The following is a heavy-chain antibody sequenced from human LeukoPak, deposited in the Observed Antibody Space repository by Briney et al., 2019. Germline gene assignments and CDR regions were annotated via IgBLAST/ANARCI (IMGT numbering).Heavy chain of an antibody. V-gene: IGHV3-30*18. D-gene: IGHD3/OR15-3a*01. CDR1: GFTFSSNA. CDR2: ILSDGNND. Sequence: GSLRLSCAASGFTFSSNAIHWVRQAPGKGLEWVAMILSDGNNDYYADSVKGRFTISRDNSKNTLYLQMNSLRPEDTAVYYCAKDFQGRWTIDYWGQGTLVTVSP. CDR3: AKDFQGRWTIDY. J-gene: IGHJ4*02.